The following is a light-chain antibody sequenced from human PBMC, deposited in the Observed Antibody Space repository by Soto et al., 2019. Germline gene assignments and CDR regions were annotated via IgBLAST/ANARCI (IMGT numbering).Light chain of an antibody. CDR2: NVS. CDR1: SSDVGGHNS. J-gene: IGLJ1*01. V-gene: IGLV2-14*01. CDR3: TSYTSSSTYV. Sequence: QSVLAQPASVSGSPGQSITISCTGTSSDVGGHNSVSWYQQHPGKAPKLMIYNVSNRPSGVSNRFSGSKSGNTASLTISGLLAEHEADYYCTSYTSSSTYVFGAGTKVTVL.